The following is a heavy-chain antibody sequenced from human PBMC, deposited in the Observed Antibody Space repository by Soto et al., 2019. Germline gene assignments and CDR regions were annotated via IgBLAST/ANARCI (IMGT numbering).Heavy chain of an antibody. V-gene: IGHV1-2*02. CDR3: ARVITILGMDG. CDR1: GYAFTGYY. D-gene: IGHD3-3*01. CDR2: INPNSGGT. J-gene: IGHJ6*02. Sequence: GASVKVSCKASGYAFTGYYMHWVRQAPGQGLEWMGWINPNSGGTNYAQKFQGRVTMTRDTSISTAYMELSRLRSDDTAVYYGARVITILGMDGWGQGTTVTVSS.